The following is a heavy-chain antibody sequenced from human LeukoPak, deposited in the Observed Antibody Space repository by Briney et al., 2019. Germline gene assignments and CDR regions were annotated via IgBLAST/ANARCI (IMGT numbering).Heavy chain of an antibody. J-gene: IGHJ4*02. V-gene: IGHV4-59*12. CDR3: ASFIAARPYYFDY. D-gene: IGHD6-6*01. CDR1: GGSISSYY. CDR2: IYYSGST. Sequence: SETLSLTCTVSGGSISSYYWSWIRQPPGKGLEWIGYIYYSGSTNYNPSLKSRVTISVDTSKNQFSLKLSSVTAADTAVYYCASFIAARPYYFDYWGQGTLVTVSS.